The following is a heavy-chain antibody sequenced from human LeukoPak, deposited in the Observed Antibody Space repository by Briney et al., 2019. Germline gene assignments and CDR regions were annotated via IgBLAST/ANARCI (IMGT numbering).Heavy chain of an antibody. V-gene: IGHV3-23*01. J-gene: IGHJ4*02. D-gene: IGHD6-13*01. CDR3: AGRHSSSWFFDN. Sequence: GGSLRLSCAASGFTFSNYAMSWVRQAPGKGLEWVSGISGSGGSTCYADSVKGRFTISRDSSKNTLYLQMNSLGAEDTAVYHCAGRHSSSWFFDNWGQGTLVTVSS. CDR2: ISGSGGST. CDR1: GFTFSNYA.